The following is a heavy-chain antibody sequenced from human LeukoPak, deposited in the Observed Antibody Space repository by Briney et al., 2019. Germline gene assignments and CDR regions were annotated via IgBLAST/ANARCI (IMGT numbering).Heavy chain of an antibody. V-gene: IGHV3-23*01. CDR3: ARMSIAARPY. Sequence: AGGSLRLSCAASEFTFSSYAMSWVRQAPGKGLEWVSGISYSGGSTYYADSVKGRFTISRDNAKNSLYLQMNSLRAEDTAVYYCARMSIAARPYWGRGTLVTVSS. CDR2: ISYSGGST. D-gene: IGHD6-6*01. J-gene: IGHJ4*02. CDR1: EFTFSSYA.